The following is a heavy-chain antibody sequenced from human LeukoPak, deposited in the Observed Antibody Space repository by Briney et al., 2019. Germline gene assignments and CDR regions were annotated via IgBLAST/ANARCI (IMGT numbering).Heavy chain of an antibody. CDR2: IKSKTDGGTT. CDR1: GFTFSNAW. Sequence: TGGSLRLSCAASGFTFSNAWMSWVRQAPGRGLEWVGRIKSKTDGGTTDYAAPVKGRFTISRDDSKNTLYVQMNSLKTEDTAVYYCTTGPYDYGSGTYYHWGQGTLVTVSS. D-gene: IGHD3-10*01. V-gene: IGHV3-15*01. J-gene: IGHJ4*02. CDR3: TTGPYDYGSGTYYH.